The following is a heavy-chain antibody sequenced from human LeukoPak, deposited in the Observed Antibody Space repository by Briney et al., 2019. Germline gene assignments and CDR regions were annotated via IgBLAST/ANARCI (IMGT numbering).Heavy chain of an antibody. CDR1: GYSISSGFY. Sequence: PSETLSLTCAVSGYSISSGFYWVWIRQPPGKGLEWIGNIYYSGSTSYNPSLKSQVIMSVDTSKNQFSLNLTSVTAADTAIYYCARDYTATPFDYWGQGILVTVSS. V-gene: IGHV4-38-2*02. CDR3: ARDYTATPFDY. J-gene: IGHJ4*02. CDR2: IYYSGST.